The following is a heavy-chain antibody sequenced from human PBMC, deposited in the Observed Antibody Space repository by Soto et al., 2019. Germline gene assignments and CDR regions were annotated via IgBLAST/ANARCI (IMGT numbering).Heavy chain of an antibody. CDR3: ARDRGDIAASASNYYYYYYGMDV. V-gene: IGHV1-69*06. CDR1: GVTFSSYA. Sequence: GASVKVSGKASGVTFSSYAISWVRQAPGQGLEWMGGIIPIFGTANYAQKFQGRVTITADKSTSTAYMELSSLRSEDTAVYYCARDRGDIAASASNYYYYYYGMDVWGQGTTVTVSS. J-gene: IGHJ6*02. CDR2: IIPIFGTA. D-gene: IGHD6-6*01.